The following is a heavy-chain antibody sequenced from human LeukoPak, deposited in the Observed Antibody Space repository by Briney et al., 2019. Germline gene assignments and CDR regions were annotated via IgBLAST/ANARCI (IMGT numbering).Heavy chain of an antibody. V-gene: IGHV1-46*01. J-gene: IGHJ4*02. CDR1: GDTFTNYY. Sequence: GASVKVSCKASGDTFTNYYMHWVRQAPGQGLEWMGIINPTGDSTQYAQKFQGRVTMTRDRSTSTVYMELSSLRSEDTAVYYCARWAGARPGGYYDFWTGPYDYWGQGSLVTVSS. D-gene: IGHD3-3*01. CDR2: INPTGDST. CDR3: ARWAGARPGGYYDFWTGPYDY.